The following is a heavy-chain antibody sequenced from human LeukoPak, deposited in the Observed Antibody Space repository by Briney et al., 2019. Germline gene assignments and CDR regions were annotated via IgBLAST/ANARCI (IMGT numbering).Heavy chain of an antibody. CDR2: ISGGRGST. Sequence: PAGSLRLSCAASGFTFSSSAMSWVRQAPGKGLEWFSGISGGRGSTYYADSVKGRFTVSRDNSKNTLYLQMNSLRAEDTAVYYCATGRLATSAATMAGWFDPWGQGTLVTVSS. J-gene: IGHJ5*02. CDR1: GFTFSSSA. V-gene: IGHV3-23*01. D-gene: IGHD2-15*01. CDR3: ATGRLATSAATMAGWFDP.